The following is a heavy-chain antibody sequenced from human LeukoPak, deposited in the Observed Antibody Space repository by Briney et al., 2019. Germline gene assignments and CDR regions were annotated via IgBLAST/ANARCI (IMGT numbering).Heavy chain of an antibody. D-gene: IGHD4-17*01. V-gene: IGHV3-74*01. CDR3: VDYGRGDAFDI. CDR1: GFTLSSYW. CDR2: INSDGSST. J-gene: IGHJ3*02. Sequence: GGSLRLSCAASGFTLSSYWMHWVRQAPGKGLVWVSRINSDGSSTSYADSVKGRFTISRDNAKNTLYLQMNSLRAEDTAVYYCVDYGRGDAFDIWGQGTMVTVSS.